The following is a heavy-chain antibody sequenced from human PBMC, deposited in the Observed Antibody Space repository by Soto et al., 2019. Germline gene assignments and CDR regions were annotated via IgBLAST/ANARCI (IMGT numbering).Heavy chain of an antibody. D-gene: IGHD3-22*01. J-gene: IGHJ4*02. Sequence: GGSLRLSCAASGFTFSSYWMHWVRQAPGKGLVWVSRINSDGSSTSYADSVKGRFTISRDNAKNTLYLQMNSLRAEDTAVYYCARGGDSSGYYSHYFDYWGQGTLVTVSS. V-gene: IGHV3-74*01. CDR3: ARGGDSSGYYSHYFDY. CDR1: GFTFSSYW. CDR2: INSDGSST.